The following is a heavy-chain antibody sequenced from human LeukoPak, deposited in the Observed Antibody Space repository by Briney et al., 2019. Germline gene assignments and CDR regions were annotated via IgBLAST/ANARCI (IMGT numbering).Heavy chain of an antibody. J-gene: IGHJ4*02. CDR3: ARGALSAAYFDY. D-gene: IGHD2-15*01. CDR2: ISQDGSTI. CDR1: GFTFSSYV. V-gene: IGHV3-30-3*01. Sequence: GGSLRLSCAASGFTFSSYVMHWVRQAPGKGLEWVAVISQDGSTIYYADSVRGRFSISRDNSQNTLYLQMNSLTADDSTLYHCARGALSAAYFDYWGQGTLVTVSS.